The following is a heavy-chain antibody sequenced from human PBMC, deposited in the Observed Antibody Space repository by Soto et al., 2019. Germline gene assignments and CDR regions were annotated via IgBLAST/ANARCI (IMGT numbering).Heavy chain of an antibody. Sequence: LSLTCAASGFTFSSYGMHWVRQAPGKGLEWVAVIWYDGSNKYYADSVKGRFTISRDNSKNTLYLQMNSLRAEDTAVYYCARLSPDDAFDIWGQGTMVTVSS. CDR2: IWYDGSNK. CDR3: ARLSPDDAFDI. V-gene: IGHV3-33*01. J-gene: IGHJ3*02. CDR1: GFTFSSYG.